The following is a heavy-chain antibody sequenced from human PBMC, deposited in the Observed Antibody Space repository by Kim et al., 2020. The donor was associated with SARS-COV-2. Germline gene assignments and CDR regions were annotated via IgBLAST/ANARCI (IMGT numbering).Heavy chain of an antibody. CDR2: IIPIFGTA. D-gene: IGHD2-2*02. CDR3: ARAFTVVKQYCSSTSCYNGGY. Sequence: SVKVSCKASGGTFSSYAISWVRQAPGQGLEWMGGIIPIFGTANYAQKFQGRVTITADESTSTAYMELSSLRSEDTAVYYCARAFTVVKQYCSSTSCYNGGYWGQGTLVTVSS. CDR1: GGTFSSYA. V-gene: IGHV1-69*13. J-gene: IGHJ4*02.